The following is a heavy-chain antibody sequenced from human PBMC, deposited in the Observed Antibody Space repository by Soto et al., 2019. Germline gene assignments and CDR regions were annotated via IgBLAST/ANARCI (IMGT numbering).Heavy chain of an antibody. J-gene: IGHJ6*03. CDR1: GFTFSSYA. CDR2: ISGSGGST. D-gene: IGHD2-15*01. V-gene: IGHV3-23*01. Sequence: GGSLRLSCAASGFTFSSYAMSWVRQAPGKGLEWVSGISGSGGSTNYADSVKGRFTISRDNSKNTLYLQMNSLRAEDTAVYYCANSPVDRRYCRGGSCQTFYYYYMDVWGKGTTVTVSS. CDR3: ANSPVDRRYCRGGSCQTFYYYYMDV.